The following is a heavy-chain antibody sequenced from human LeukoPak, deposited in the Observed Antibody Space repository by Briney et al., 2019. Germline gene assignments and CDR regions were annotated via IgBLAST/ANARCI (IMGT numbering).Heavy chain of an antibody. V-gene: IGHV4-38-2*02. CDR1: GYSISSGYY. J-gene: IGHJ6*03. CDR2: IYHSGST. Sequence: SETLSLTCTVSGYSISSGYYWGWIRQPPGKGLEWIGSIYHSGSTYYNPSLKSRVTISVDTSRNQFSLKLTSVTAADTAVYYCARVGGGNYGYYYYYMDVWGKGTTVTVSS. CDR3: ARVGGGNYGYYYYYMDV. D-gene: IGHD1-7*01.